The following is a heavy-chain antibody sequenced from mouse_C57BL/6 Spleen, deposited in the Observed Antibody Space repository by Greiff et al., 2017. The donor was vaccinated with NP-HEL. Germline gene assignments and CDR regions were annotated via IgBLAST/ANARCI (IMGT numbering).Heavy chain of an antibody. V-gene: IGHV5-17*01. CDR1: GFTFSDYG. Sequence: EVKVVESGGGLVKPGGSLKLSCAASGFTFSDYGMHWVRQAPEKGLEWVAYISSGSSTIYYADTVKGRFTISRDNAKNTLFLQLTSLRSEDTAMYYCARLYGSRAWFAYWGQGTLVTVSA. J-gene: IGHJ3*01. CDR3: ARLYGSRAWFAY. D-gene: IGHD1-1*01. CDR2: ISSGSSTI.